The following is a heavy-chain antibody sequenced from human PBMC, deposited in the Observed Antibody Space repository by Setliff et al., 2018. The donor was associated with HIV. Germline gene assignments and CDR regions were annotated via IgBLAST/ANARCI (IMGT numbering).Heavy chain of an antibody. CDR3: ARKVGGDFDY. V-gene: IGHV4-34*01. CDR1: GGSFTNYY. Sequence: LSLTCVVYGGSFTNYYWSWIRQPPGKGLECIGEINHSGSTNYNPSLKSRVTISVDTSKNQFSLKLNSVTAADTAVYFCARKVGGDFDYWGQGTLVTVSS. D-gene: IGHD1-26*01. J-gene: IGHJ4*02. CDR2: INHSGST.